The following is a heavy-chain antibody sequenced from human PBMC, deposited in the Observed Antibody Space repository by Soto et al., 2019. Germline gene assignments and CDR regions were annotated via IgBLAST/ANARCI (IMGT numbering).Heavy chain of an antibody. J-gene: IGHJ3*02. D-gene: IGHD5-18*01. V-gene: IGHV1-18*01. CDR1: GYTFTSYG. CDR3: TRDGYSYGQTSSDAFDI. Sequence: ASVKVSCKASGYTFTSYGISWVRQAPGQGLEWMGWISAYNGNTNYAQKLQGRVTMTTDTSTSTAYMELRSLRSDDTAVYYCTRDGYSYGQTSSDAFDIWGQGTMVTVSS. CDR2: ISAYNGNT.